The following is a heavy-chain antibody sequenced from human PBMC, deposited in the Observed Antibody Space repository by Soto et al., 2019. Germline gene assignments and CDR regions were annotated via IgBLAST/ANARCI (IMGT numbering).Heavy chain of an antibody. D-gene: IGHD2-2*01. CDR1: GGTFSSYA. Sequence: ASVKVSCKASGGTFSSYAISWVRQAPGQGLEWMGGIIPIFGTANYAQKFQGRVTITADESTSTAYMELSSLRSEDTAVYYCARYGPNTIVPAANRYYYGMDVWGQGTTVTVSS. CDR3: ARYGPNTIVPAANRYYYGMDV. V-gene: IGHV1-69*13. CDR2: IIPIFGTA. J-gene: IGHJ6*02.